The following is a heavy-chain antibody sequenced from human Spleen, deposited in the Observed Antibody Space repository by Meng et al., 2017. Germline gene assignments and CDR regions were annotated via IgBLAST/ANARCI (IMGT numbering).Heavy chain of an antibody. CDR1: GYSFTTYF. CDR2: INPSGGST. V-gene: IGHV1-46*01. CDR3: AREKSPGHFDY. Sequence: QVQLVQSGAEGKKPGASVKVSCKASGYSFTTYFLHWVRQAPGQGLEWMGVINPSGGSTSYAQNFQGRVTMTRDTSTSTVYMELSSLRSEDTAVYYCAREKSPGHFDYWGQGTLVTVSS. J-gene: IGHJ4*02.